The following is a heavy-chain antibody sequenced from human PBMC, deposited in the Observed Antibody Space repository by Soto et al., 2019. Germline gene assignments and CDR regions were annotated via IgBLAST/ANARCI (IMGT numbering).Heavy chain of an antibody. D-gene: IGHD6-19*01. J-gene: IGHJ6*02. CDR2: IYSGGST. Sequence: PGGSLRLSCAASGFTVSSNYMSWVRQAPGKGLEWVSVIYSGGSTYYADSVKGRFTISRDNSKNTLYLQMNSLRAEDTAVYYCARPQWLPYGMDVWGQGTTVTVSS. CDR1: GFTVSSNY. CDR3: ARPQWLPYGMDV. V-gene: IGHV3-53*01.